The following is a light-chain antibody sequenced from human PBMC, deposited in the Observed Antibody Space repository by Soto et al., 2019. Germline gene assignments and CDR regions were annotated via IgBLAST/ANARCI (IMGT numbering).Light chain of an antibody. CDR1: SSDVGSYNL. Sequence: QLVLTQPASVSGSPGQSITISCTGTSSDVGSYNLVSWYQQNPGKAPKFMIYDDSKRPSGISNRFSGSKSGNTASLTISGLQAEDEADYYCCAYAGSSIWVFGGGTKLTVL. V-gene: IGLV2-23*01. CDR3: CAYAGSSIWV. CDR2: DDS. J-gene: IGLJ3*02.